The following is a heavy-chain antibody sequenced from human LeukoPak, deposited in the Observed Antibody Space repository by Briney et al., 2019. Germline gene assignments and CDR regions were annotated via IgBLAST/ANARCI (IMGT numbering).Heavy chain of an antibody. J-gene: IGHJ4*02. D-gene: IGHD2-15*01. CDR2: ISYDGSNK. CDR3: ARAVGDCSGGSCYSELDY. V-gene: IGHV3-30*01. Sequence: GKSLRLSCAASGLTVSIYTMHWVRQASGKGLEWVALISYDGSNKYYADSVKGRFTISRDNSKSTLCLQMNSLRAEDTAVYYCARAVGDCSGGSCYSELDYWGQGALVTVSS. CDR1: GLTVSIYT.